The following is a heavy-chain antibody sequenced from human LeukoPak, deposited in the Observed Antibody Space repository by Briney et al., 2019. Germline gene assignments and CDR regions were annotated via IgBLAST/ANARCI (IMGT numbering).Heavy chain of an antibody. CDR3: ARDLSATGGLDI. Sequence: GGSLRLSCAASGFSFSHYWMNWVRQAPGKGLEWLANIKQDGSDKYYVDSVKGRLTISRDNAKNSLFLQMNSLRVEDAAVYYCARDLSATGGLDIWGQGTVVTVSS. D-gene: IGHD2-15*01. CDR1: GFSFSHYW. J-gene: IGHJ3*02. V-gene: IGHV3-7*01. CDR2: IKQDGSDK.